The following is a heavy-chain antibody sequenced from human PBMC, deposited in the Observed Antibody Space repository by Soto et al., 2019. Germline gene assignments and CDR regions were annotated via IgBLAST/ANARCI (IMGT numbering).Heavy chain of an antibody. V-gene: IGHV4-31*03. CDR2: IYYSGRT. Sequence: QVQLQESGPGLVKPSQTLSLTCTVSGGSISSGGYYWSWIRQHPGKGLEWIGYIYYSGRTYYNPSLKSRVNISVDTSKNQFSLKLSSVTAADTAVYYCARGRSSTSPYPIGYWGQGTLVTVSS. CDR1: GGSISSGGYY. CDR3: ARGRSSTSPYPIGY. D-gene: IGHD2-2*01. J-gene: IGHJ4*02.